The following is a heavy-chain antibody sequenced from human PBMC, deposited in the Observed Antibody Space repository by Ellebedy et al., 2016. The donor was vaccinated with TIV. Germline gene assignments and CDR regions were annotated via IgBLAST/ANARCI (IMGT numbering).Heavy chain of an antibody. CDR2: ICTSGTT. Sequence: SETLSLXXTVSGGSISSISHHWGWNRQPPGKGLEWIGSICTSGTTYYNPSLKSRVTISVDTSKNQFSLKLSSVTAADTAVYYCARDSNASSDYWGQGTLVTVSS. D-gene: IGHD3-16*01. V-gene: IGHV4-39*07. CDR1: GGSISSISHH. CDR3: ARDSNASSDY. J-gene: IGHJ4*02.